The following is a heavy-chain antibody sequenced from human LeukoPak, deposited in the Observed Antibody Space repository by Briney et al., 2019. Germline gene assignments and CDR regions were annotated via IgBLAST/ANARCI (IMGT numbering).Heavy chain of an antibody. CDR2: IYGGGST. CDR3: ARGDLDYDSNGYPQF. J-gene: IGHJ4*02. V-gene: IGHV3-53*01. Sequence: PGGSLRLSCAATGLSVSSNFMSWVRQAPGKGLEWVSVIYGGGSTYYADSVKGRFTISRDIPKNTMYLQMNSLRAEDTAVYYCARGDLDYDSNGYPQFWGQGTLVTVSS. CDR1: GLSVSSNF. D-gene: IGHD3-22*01.